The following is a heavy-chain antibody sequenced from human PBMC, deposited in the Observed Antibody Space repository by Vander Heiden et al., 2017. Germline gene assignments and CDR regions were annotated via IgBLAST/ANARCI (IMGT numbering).Heavy chain of an antibody. J-gene: IGHJ6*02. D-gene: IGHD3-22*01. V-gene: IGHV4-34*01. CDR3: ARAGDYYYDSSGYFPWGMDV. Sequence: QVQLQQWGAGLLKPSETLSLTCAVYGGSFSGYYWGWIRQPPGKGLEWIGEINHSGSTNYNPSLKSRVTISVDTSKNQFSLKLSSVTAADTAVYYCARAGDYYYDSSGYFPWGMDVWGQGTTVTVSS. CDR1: GGSFSGYY. CDR2: INHSGST.